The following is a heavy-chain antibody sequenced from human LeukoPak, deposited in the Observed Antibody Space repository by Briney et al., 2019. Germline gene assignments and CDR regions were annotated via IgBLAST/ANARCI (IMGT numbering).Heavy chain of an antibody. Sequence: SETLSLTCTVSGGSISSYYWSWIRQPPGKGLEWIAYIYYSGSTNYNPSLKSRVTISVDTSKNQFSLKLSSVTAADTAVYYCARVEYDYVWGSYRYGFDYWGQGTLVTVSS. CDR3: ARVEYDYVWGSYRYGFDY. CDR1: GGSISSYY. J-gene: IGHJ4*02. CDR2: IYYSGST. D-gene: IGHD3-16*02. V-gene: IGHV4-59*01.